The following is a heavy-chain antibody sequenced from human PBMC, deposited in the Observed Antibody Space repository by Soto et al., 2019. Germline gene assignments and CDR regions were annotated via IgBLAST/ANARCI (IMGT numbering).Heavy chain of an antibody. Sequence: QVQLVQSGAEVKKPGASVKVSCKASGYTFTSYDINWVRQATGQGLEWMGWMNPNSGNTGYAQKFQGRVTMTRNTSISTAYMELRSLRSEDTALYYCAREHSSSWRFDYWGQGTLVTVSS. CDR3: AREHSSSWRFDY. D-gene: IGHD6-13*01. J-gene: IGHJ4*02. V-gene: IGHV1-8*01. CDR2: MNPNSGNT. CDR1: GYTFTSYD.